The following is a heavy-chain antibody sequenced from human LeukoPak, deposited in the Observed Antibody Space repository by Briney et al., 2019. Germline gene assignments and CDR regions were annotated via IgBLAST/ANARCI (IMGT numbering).Heavy chain of an antibody. Sequence: ASVKVSCKASGYTFTGYYMYWVRQAPGQGLEWMGWINPNSGGTNYAQKFRGRVTMTRDTSISTAYMELSRLRSDDTAVYYCAVGWATNWFDPWGQGTLVIVSS. J-gene: IGHJ5*02. CDR3: AVGWATNWFDP. CDR1: GYTFTGYY. V-gene: IGHV1-2*02. CDR2: INPNSGGT. D-gene: IGHD6-19*01.